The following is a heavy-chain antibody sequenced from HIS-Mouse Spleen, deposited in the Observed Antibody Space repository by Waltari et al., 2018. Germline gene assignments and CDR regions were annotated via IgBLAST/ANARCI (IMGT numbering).Heavy chain of an antibody. J-gene: IGHJ4*02. D-gene: IGHD6-6*01. CDR1: GFTFSSYS. CDR2: ISSSSSTI. Sequence: EVQLVESGGGLVQPGGSLRLSCAASGFTFSSYSMNWVRQAPGKVMEGVSYISSSSSTIYYADCVKGRFTISRDNAKNSLYLQMNSLRAEDTAVYYCARDFEYSSSSYFDYWGQGTLVTVSS. CDR3: ARDFEYSSSSYFDY. V-gene: IGHV3-48*01.